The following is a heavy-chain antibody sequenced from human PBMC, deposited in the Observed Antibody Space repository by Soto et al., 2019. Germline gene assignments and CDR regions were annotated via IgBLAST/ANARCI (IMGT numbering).Heavy chain of an antibody. Sequence: QVQLVQSGAEVKKPGASVQVSCKPAGYTFTSYDISWVRQAPGQGLQRMGWISVYNGNTNYAQNLQGRVTMTTDTSTSTAYMELRSLRSDDTAVYYCTRRTNYYDGSGYYYDYFDYWGQGTLVTVSS. CDR2: ISVYNGNT. J-gene: IGHJ4*02. V-gene: IGHV1-18*01. D-gene: IGHD3-22*01. CDR3: TRRTNYYDGSGYYYDYFDY. CDR1: GYTFTSYD.